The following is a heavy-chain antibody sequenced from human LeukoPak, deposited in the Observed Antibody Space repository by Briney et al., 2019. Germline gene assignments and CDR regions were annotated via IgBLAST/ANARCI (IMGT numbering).Heavy chain of an antibody. Sequence: GGSLRLSCAASGFTFSSYSMNWVRQAPGKGLEWVSSISSSSSYIYYADSVKGRFTISRENAKNSLSLQIHSLRAEDTAVYYCARVYGDYGIYYYYYYGMDVWGKGTTVTVSS. D-gene: IGHD4-17*01. CDR2: ISSSSSYI. V-gene: IGHV3-21*01. CDR1: GFTFSSYS. J-gene: IGHJ6*04. CDR3: ARVYGDYGIYYYYYYGMDV.